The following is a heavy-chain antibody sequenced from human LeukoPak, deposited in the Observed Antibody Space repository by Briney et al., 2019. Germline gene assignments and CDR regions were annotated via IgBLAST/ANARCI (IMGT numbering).Heavy chain of an antibody. V-gene: IGHV3-23*01. CDR2: ISGSGGST. J-gene: IGHJ4*02. CDR1: GFTFSSFA. Sequence: GGSLRLSCAASGFTFSSFAMSWVRQAPGKGLEWVSAISGSGGSTYYADSVKGRFTISRDNSKNTLYLQMNSLRAEDTAVYYCAKDSRITIFGVVRKGYDYWGQGTLVTVSS. CDR3: AKDSRITIFGVVRKGYDY. D-gene: IGHD3-3*01.